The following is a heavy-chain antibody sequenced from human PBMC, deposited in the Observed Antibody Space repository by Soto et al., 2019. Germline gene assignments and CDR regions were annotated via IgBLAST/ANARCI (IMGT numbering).Heavy chain of an antibody. J-gene: IGHJ4*02. V-gene: IGHV4-34*01. Sequence: QVQLQQWGAGLLKPSETLSLTCAVYGGSFSGYYWSWIRQPPGKGLEWIGEINHSGSTNYNPSLNSRVTISVDTSKNQFSLKLSSVTAADTAVYYCARAAAAGTSTDFDYWGQGTLVTVSS. CDR2: INHSGST. D-gene: IGHD6-13*01. CDR1: GGSFSGYY. CDR3: ARAAAAGTSTDFDY.